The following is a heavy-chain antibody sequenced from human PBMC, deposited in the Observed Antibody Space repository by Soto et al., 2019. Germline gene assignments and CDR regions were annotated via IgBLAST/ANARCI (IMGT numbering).Heavy chain of an antibody. Sequence: QVQLVQSGAEVKKPGASVKVSCKASGYTFTSYGISWVRQAPGQGLEWMGWISAYNGNTNYAQKLQGRVTMTTDTATSTDYMELRSLRSDDTAVYYCARGTTIFGVVIMGGDYWGQGTLVTVSS. CDR1: GYTFTSYG. J-gene: IGHJ4*02. V-gene: IGHV1-18*01. CDR3: ARGTTIFGVVIMGGDY. D-gene: IGHD3-3*01. CDR2: ISAYNGNT.